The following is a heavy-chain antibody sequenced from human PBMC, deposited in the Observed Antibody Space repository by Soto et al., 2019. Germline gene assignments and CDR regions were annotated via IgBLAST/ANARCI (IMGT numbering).Heavy chain of an antibody. V-gene: IGHV3-33*01. CDR3: ARDNGRDGYNYFDY. CDR1: GFTFSSYG. D-gene: IGHD5-12*01. CDR2: IWYDGSNK. Sequence: GGSLRLSCAASGFTFSSYGMHWVRQAPGKGLEWVAVIWYDGSNKYYADSVKGRFTISRDNSKNTLYLQMNSLRAEDTAVYYCARDNGRDGYNYFDYWGQGTLVTVSS. J-gene: IGHJ4*02.